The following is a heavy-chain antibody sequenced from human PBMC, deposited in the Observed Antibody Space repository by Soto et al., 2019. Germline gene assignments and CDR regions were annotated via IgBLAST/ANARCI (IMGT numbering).Heavy chain of an antibody. CDR2: VYYTGST. CDR1: GGSISNFY. D-gene: IGHD5-18*01. Sequence: SETLSLTCTVSGGSISNFYWSWIRQPPGKGLEWIGYVYYTGSTSYNPSLKRRVTISVDSSRCQFSLKLNSVTAADTAVYYCARHGYSYGYYYFDYWGQGTLVTVSS. V-gene: IGHV4-59*08. CDR3: ARHGYSYGYYYFDY. J-gene: IGHJ4*02.